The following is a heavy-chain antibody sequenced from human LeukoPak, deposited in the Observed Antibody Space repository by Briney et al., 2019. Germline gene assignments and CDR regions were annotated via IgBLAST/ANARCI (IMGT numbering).Heavy chain of an antibody. CDR2: IYPGGNT. CDR1: SSSISSGYY. CDR3: PRHGIECRSSDCYCATIRY. D-gene: IGHD2-21*01. V-gene: IGHV4-38-2*01. Sequence: SETLSLTCAVSSSSISSGYYWGWIRQPPGKGREWIGRIYPGGNTYYNPSLTRRVTLSVDPSKNQFSLQLSSVSAADTAVYYCPRHGIECRSSDCYCATIRYWGQGTLVTVSS. J-gene: IGHJ4*02.